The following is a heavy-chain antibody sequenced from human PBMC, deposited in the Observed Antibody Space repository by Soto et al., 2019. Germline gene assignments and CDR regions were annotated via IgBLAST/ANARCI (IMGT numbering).Heavy chain of an antibody. CDR3: ARFRAAWYNWCDP. CDR2: IIPIFGTA. CDR1: GGTFSSYA. J-gene: IGHJ5*02. D-gene: IGHD2-15*01. Sequence: QVQLVQSGAEVKKPGSSVKVSCKASGGTFSSYAISWVRQAPGQVLEWMGGIIPIFGTANYAQKFQGRVTITADESSSTAYMELSSMRSEDTAVYYCARFRAAWYNWCDPWGQGTLVTVSS. V-gene: IGHV1-69*01.